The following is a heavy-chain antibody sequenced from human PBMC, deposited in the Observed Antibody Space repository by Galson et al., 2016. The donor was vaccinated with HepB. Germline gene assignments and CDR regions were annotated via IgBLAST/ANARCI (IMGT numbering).Heavy chain of an antibody. CDR1: GFTFGSYW. V-gene: IGHV3-7*03. CDR3: ARPLRLTIPYGMDV. J-gene: IGHJ6*02. CDR2: ITEDESET. D-gene: IGHD3-9*01. Sequence: SLRLSCAASGFTFGSYWMHWVRQAPGEGLQWVASITEDESETWYVDSGKGRFTISRDNAKNSLYLQMHSLSADDTAVYYCARPLRLTIPYGMDVWGQGTTVTVSS.